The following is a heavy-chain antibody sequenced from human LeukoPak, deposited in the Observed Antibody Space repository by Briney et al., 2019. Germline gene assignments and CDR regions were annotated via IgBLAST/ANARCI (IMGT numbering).Heavy chain of an antibody. CDR2: IKKDGSEK. CDR1: GFTFSSYW. J-gene: IGHJ4*02. Sequence: GESLRLSCAASGFTFSSYWMSWVRQAPGKGLEWVANIKKDGSEKYYVDSVKGRFTISRDNAKNSLYLQMNSLRAEDTAVYYCARWAIAAAGTIDYWGQGTLVTVSS. V-gene: IGHV3-7*01. D-gene: IGHD6-13*01. CDR3: ARWAIAAAGTIDY.